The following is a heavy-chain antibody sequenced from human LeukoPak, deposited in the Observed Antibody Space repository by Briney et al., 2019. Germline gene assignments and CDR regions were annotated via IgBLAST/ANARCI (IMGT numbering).Heavy chain of an antibody. CDR2: ITGSLNSI. J-gene: IGHJ4*02. CDR1: GLTYHCYS. Sequence: GGSLTLSCSASGLTYHCYSMIWLRQAPGKELAGISYITGSLNSIHYADSVKGRFTISRDNAKNSVYLQMNGLRLEDTAVYYCARTGLGLYSFDYWGQGIQVTISS. V-gene: IGHV3-48*01. CDR3: ARTGLGLYSFDY. D-gene: IGHD3/OR15-3a*01.